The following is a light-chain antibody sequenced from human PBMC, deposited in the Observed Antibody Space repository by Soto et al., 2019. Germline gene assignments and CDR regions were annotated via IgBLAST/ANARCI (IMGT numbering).Light chain of an antibody. Sequence: EIVLTQSPGTLTLSPGESAALSCRASQTISNNYLVWYRQKPGQAPRLLIYAVSSRAVGIPDRFSGSGSGTDFALTIARLEPDHSAVYYCQQHCDSPWTFCHGTRVE. CDR3: QQHCDSPWT. CDR2: AVS. V-gene: IGKV3-20*01. J-gene: IGKJ1*01. CDR1: QTISNNY.